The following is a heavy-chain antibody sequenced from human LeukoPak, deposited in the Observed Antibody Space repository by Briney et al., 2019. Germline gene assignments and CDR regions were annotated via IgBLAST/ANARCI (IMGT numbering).Heavy chain of an antibody. CDR3: ARSPYCSSTSCYGLVDY. V-gene: IGHV4-59*01. J-gene: IGHJ4*02. CDR1: GGSISSYY. CDR2: IYYSGST. Sequence: PSEALSLTCTVSGGSISSYYWSWIRQPPGKGLEWIGYIYYSGSTNYNPSLKSRVTISVDTSKNQFSLKLSSVTAADTAVYYCARSPYCSSTSCYGLVDYWGQGTLVTVSS. D-gene: IGHD2-2*01.